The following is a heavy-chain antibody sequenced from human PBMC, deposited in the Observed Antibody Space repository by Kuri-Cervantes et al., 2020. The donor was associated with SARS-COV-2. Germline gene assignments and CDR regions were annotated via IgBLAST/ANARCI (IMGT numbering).Heavy chain of an antibody. CDR2: ISSSGSTI. CDR3: ARELGVPAATYFDY. D-gene: IGHD2-2*01. V-gene: IGHV3-48*04. J-gene: IGHJ4*02. CDR1: GFIFSGHS. Sequence: GGSLRLSCAASGFIFSGHSMNWVRQAPGKGLGWVSYISSSGSTIYYADSVKGRFTISRDNAKNSLYLQMNSLRAEDTAVYYCARELGVPAATYFDYWGQGTLVTVSS.